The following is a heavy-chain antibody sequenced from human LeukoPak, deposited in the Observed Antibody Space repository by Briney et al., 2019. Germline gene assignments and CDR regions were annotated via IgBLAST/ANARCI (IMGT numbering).Heavy chain of an antibody. J-gene: IGHJ5*02. Sequence: ASVKVSCKASGYTFTGYYMHWVRQAPGQGLEWMGWINPNSGGTNYAQKFQGRVTMTRDTSISTAYMELSRLRSDDTAVYYCARDSPYDILTGYPGGWFDPWGQGTLVTVSS. CDR1: GYTFTGYY. CDR3: ARDSPYDILTGYPGGWFDP. CDR2: INPNSGGT. V-gene: IGHV1-2*02. D-gene: IGHD3-9*01.